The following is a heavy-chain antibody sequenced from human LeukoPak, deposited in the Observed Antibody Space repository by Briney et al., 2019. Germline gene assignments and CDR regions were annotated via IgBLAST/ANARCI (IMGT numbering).Heavy chain of an antibody. CDR1: GGSFSGYY. V-gene: IGHV4-34*01. D-gene: IGHD3-22*01. Sequence: TSETLSLTCAVYGGSFSGYYWSWTRQPPGKGLEWIGEINHSGSTNYNPSLKSRATISVDTSKNQFSLKLSSVTAADTAVYYCARGNYYDSSGYCDYWGQGTLVTVSS. J-gene: IGHJ4*02. CDR2: INHSGST. CDR3: ARGNYYDSSGYCDY.